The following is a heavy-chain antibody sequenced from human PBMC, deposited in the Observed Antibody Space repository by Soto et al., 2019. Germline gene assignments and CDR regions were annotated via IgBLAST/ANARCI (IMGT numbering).Heavy chain of an antibody. CDR1: GGSFSGYY. Sequence: QVQLQQWGAGLLKPSETLSLTCAVYGGSFSGYYWSWIRQPPGKGLEWIGEINHSGSTNYNPSLKSRVTISVDTSKNQFSLKLSSVTAADTAVYYCASLLLDYGDDHDAFDIWGQGTMVTVSS. V-gene: IGHV4-34*01. CDR3: ASLLLDYGDDHDAFDI. J-gene: IGHJ3*02. CDR2: INHSGST. D-gene: IGHD4-17*01.